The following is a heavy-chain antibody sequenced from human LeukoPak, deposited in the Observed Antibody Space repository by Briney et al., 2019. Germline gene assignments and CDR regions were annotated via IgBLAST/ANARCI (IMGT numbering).Heavy chain of an antibody. J-gene: IGHJ4*02. CDR3: ARRWDSSGFDH. Sequence: PSETLSLTCTVSGGSISSSSYYWGWIRQPPGKGLEWIGSIYHSGSTYYNPSLKSRVTISVDTSKNQFSLKLSSVTAADTAVYYCARRWDSSGFDHWGQGTLVTVSS. V-gene: IGHV4-39*07. CDR1: GGSISSSSYY. D-gene: IGHD3-22*01. CDR2: IYHSGST.